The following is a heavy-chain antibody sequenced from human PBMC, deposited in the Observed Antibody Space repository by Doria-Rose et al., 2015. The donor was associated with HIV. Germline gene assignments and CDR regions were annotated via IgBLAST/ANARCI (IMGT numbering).Heavy chain of an antibody. V-gene: IGHV2-26*01. CDR3: ARIKSSRWYHKYYFDF. CDR1: GVSLSSPGMG. D-gene: IGHD6-13*01. Sequence: QVTLKESGPVLVKPTETLTLTCTVSGVSLSSPGMGVSWIRQPPGKALEWLANIFSDDERSYKTSLESRLTISRGTAKVQVVLTMTDMDPADTATYYCARIKSSRWYHKYYFDFWGQGTLVIVSA. J-gene: IGHJ4*02. CDR2: IFSDDER.